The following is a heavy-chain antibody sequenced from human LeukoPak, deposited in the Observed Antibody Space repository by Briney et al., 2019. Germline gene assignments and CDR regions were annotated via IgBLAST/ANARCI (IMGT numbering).Heavy chain of an antibody. CDR3: ARGYDILTGYPGYGFDI. V-gene: IGHV4-4*02. D-gene: IGHD3-9*01. CDR2: IYHSGRT. Sequence: GTLSLTFPCSVGSVITSNWWRWVRPPPGKGLEWIGGIYHSGRTNYNPSLKSRVTISVDKSKNQFSLKLSSVTAADTAVYYCARGYDILTGYPGYGFDIWGQGTMVTVSS. CDR1: VGSVITSNW. J-gene: IGHJ3*02.